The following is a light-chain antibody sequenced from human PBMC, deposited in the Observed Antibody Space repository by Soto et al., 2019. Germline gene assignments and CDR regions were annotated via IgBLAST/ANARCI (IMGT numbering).Light chain of an antibody. Sequence: DIQMTQSPSTLSGSVGDRVTITCRASQTISSWLAWYQQKPGKAPKLLIYKASTLKSGVPSRFSGSESGAHFTLSISSLQPEDFATYYCQQLQSYPITFGQGTRLEIK. CDR2: KAS. J-gene: IGKJ5*01. CDR1: QTISSW. V-gene: IGKV1-5*03. CDR3: QQLQSYPIT.